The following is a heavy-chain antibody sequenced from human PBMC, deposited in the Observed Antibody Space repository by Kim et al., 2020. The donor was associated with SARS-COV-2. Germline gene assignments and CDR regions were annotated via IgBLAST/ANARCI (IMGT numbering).Heavy chain of an antibody. CDR2: IYSGGSST. CDR1: GFTFSSYA. Sequence: GGSLRLSCAASGFTFSSYAMSWVRQAPGKGLEWVSVIYSGGSSTYYADSVKGRFTISRDNSKNTLYLQMNSLRAEDTAVYYCANLILTGYAMAPFDYWGQETLVTVSS. D-gene: IGHD3-9*01. V-gene: IGHV3-23*03. CDR3: ANLILTGYAMAPFDY. J-gene: IGHJ4*02.